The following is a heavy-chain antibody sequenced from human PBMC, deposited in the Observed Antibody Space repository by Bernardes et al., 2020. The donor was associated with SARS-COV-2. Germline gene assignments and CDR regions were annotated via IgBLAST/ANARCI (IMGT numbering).Heavy chain of an antibody. D-gene: IGHD2-2*01. V-gene: IGHV4-34*01. CDR3: ARGCTSCSHYYYAMDV. CDR2: INHSGST. CDR1: GGSISSYY. J-gene: IGHJ6*02. Sequence: SETLSLTCTVSGGSISSYYWSWIRQPPGKGLEWIGEINHSGSTNYNPSLKSRVTISVDTSKNQFSLKLSSVTAADTAVYYCARGCTSCSHYYYAMDVWGQGATVTVSS.